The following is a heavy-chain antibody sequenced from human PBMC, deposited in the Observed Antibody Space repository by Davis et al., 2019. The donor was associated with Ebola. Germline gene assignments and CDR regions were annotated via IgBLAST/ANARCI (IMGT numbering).Heavy chain of an antibody. CDR3: ARELIVVVVAATNYYYYGMDV. CDR1: GYTFTSYY. D-gene: IGHD2-15*01. Sequence: SVKVSCKASGYTFTSYYMHWVRQAPGQGLEWMGRIIPILGIANYAQKFQGRVTITADKSTSTAYMELSSLRSEDTAVYYCARELIVVVVAATNYYYYGMDVWGQGTTVTVSS. V-gene: IGHV1-69*04. J-gene: IGHJ6*02. CDR2: IIPILGIA.